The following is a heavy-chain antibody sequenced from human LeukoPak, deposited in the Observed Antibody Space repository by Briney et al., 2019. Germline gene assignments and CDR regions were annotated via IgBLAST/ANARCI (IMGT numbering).Heavy chain of an antibody. V-gene: IGHV4-39*01. CDR2: IYYSGST. D-gene: IGHD2-2*01. Sequence: SETLSLTCTASGGSISSSSYYWGWIRQPPGKGLEWIGSIYYSGSTYYNPSLKSRVTISVDTSKNQFSLKLSSVTAADTAVYYCARRADGPAFFDYWGQGTLVTVSS. CDR3: ARRADGPAFFDY. J-gene: IGHJ4*02. CDR1: GGSISSSSYY.